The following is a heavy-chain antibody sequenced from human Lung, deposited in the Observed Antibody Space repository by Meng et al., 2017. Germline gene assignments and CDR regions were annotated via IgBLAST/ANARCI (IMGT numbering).Heavy chain of an antibody. D-gene: IGHD3-9*01. V-gene: IGHV1-2*06. CDR3: ARFDPRAY. J-gene: IGHJ4*02. CDR1: GYTFTGYS. CDR2: INPNSGVT. Sequence: QVQRVRPGAEAKKTGPPVKVSCKASGYTFTGYSIHWVRQAPGPGLEWMGRINPNSGVTNYAQKFEGRVTMTRDTSISTAYMELSRLRPDDTAVYYCARFDPRAYWGQGTLVTVSS.